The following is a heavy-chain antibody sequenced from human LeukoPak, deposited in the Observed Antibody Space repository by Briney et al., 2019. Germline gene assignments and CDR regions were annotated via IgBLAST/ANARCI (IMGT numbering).Heavy chain of an antibody. CDR3: ARDSTDYDILTGFDY. Sequence: ASVKVSCKASGGTFSSYAISWVRQAPGQGLEWMGGIIPIFGTANYAQKFQGRVTITADESTSTAYVELSSLRSEDTAVYYCARDSTDYDILTGFDYWGQGTLVTVSS. D-gene: IGHD3-9*01. J-gene: IGHJ4*02. CDR1: GGTFSSYA. CDR2: IIPIFGTA. V-gene: IGHV1-69*13.